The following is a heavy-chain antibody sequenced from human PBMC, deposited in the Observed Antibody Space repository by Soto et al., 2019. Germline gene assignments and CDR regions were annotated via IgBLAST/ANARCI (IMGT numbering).Heavy chain of an antibody. CDR3: ARGRLGEYSSSSGGVYFYYYGMDV. D-gene: IGHD6-6*01. CDR1: GGSISSYY. CDR2: IYYSGST. V-gene: IGHV4-59*01. Sequence: SETLSLTCTVSGGSISSYYWSWIRQPPGKGLEWIGYIYYSGSTNYNPSLKSRVTISVDTSKSQFSLKLSSVTAADTAVYYCARGRLGEYSSSSGGVYFYYYGMDVWGQGTKVTVSS. J-gene: IGHJ6*02.